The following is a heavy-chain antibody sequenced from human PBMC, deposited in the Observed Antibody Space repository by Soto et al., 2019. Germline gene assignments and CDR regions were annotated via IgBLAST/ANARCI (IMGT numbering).Heavy chain of an antibody. D-gene: IGHD4-17*01. CDR2: IYYSGST. CDR3: ARSRTTVTPSGFPH. V-gene: IGHV4-59*01. Sequence: QVQLQESGPGLVKPSETLSLTCTVSGGSISSYYWSWIRQPPGKGLEWIGYIYYSGSTNYNPSLKRRVTISVDTAKNPFSLKLSSVTAADTAVYYCARSRTTVTPSGFPHWGQGTLVTVSS. J-gene: IGHJ1*01. CDR1: GGSISSYY.